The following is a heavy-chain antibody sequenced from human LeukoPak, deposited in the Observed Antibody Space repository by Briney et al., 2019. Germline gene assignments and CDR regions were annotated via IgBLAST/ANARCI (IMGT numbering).Heavy chain of an antibody. CDR2: INPNSGGT. V-gene: IGHV1-2*02. Sequence: ASLKVSCKASVYTFTGYYMHWVRQAPGQGLEWMGWINPNSGGTNYAQKFQGRVTMTRDTSISTAYMELSRLRSDDTAVYYCAREGVDWNHSVYYFDYWGQGTLVTVSS. CDR1: VYTFTGYY. J-gene: IGHJ4*02. CDR3: AREGVDWNHSVYYFDY. D-gene: IGHD1-1*01.